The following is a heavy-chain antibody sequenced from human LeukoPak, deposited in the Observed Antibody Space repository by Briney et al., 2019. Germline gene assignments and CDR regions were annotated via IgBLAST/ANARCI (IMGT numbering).Heavy chain of an antibody. CDR3: ARRAVGNSYYYSMDV. D-gene: IGHD6-19*01. J-gene: IGHJ6*03. CDR1: GYTFISYD. Sequence: ASVKVSCKASGYTFISYDINWVRQVTGQGLEWMGWMNPNSGNTGYAQKFQGRVTITRNTSISTAFMGLSSLRSEDTAVYYCARRAVGNSYYYSMDVWGKGTTVTVSS. V-gene: IGHV1-8*01. CDR2: MNPNSGNT.